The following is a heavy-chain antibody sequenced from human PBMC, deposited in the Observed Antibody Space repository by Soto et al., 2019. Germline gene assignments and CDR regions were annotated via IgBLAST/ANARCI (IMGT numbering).Heavy chain of an antibody. CDR2: MNPNSGNT. J-gene: IGHJ6*03. CDR3: ASSYSSSWYGSNYYYYYYMDV. CDR1: GYTFTSYD. D-gene: IGHD6-13*01. Sequence: QVQLVQSGAEVKKPGASVKVSCKASGYTFTSYDINWVRQATGQGLEWMGWMNPNSGNTGYAQKFQGRVTMTRNTSISVAYMGLSSLRSEDTAVYYCASSYSSSWYGSNYYYYYYMDVWGKGTTVTVSS. V-gene: IGHV1-8*01.